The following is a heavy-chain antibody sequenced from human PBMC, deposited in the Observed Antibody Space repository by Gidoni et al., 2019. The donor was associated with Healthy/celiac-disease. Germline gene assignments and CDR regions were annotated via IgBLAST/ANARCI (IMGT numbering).Heavy chain of an antibody. V-gene: IGHV3-23*01. CDR2: ISCSGGST. Sequence: EVQLLESGGGWVQPGGSLRLSCAAYGCSFSRYAMIWVRRAPGQVLEWGSAISCSGGSTSYVDSVKGRFTISRDNSKNTLYLQMNSLRAEDTALYYCAKEGSGQCLAYFDYWGQGTLVTVSS. CDR1: GCSFSRYA. J-gene: IGHJ4*02. CDR3: AKEGSGQCLAYFDY. D-gene: IGHD6-19*01.